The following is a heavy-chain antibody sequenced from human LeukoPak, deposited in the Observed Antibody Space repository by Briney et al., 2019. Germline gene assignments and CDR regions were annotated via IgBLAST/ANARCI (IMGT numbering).Heavy chain of an antibody. CDR2: ISWNSGSI. Sequence: GGSLRLSCTASGFTFDDYAMHWVRQSPGKGLEWVSGISWNSGSIGYADSVKGRFTISRDKAKNSLYLQMNSLRAEDTALYYCAKDRESGNYGNFDYWGQGTLVTVSS. CDR1: GFTFDDYA. D-gene: IGHD4-11*01. J-gene: IGHJ4*02. CDR3: AKDRESGNYGNFDY. V-gene: IGHV3-9*01.